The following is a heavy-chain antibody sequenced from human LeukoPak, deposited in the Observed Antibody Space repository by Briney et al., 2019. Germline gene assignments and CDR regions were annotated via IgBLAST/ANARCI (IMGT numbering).Heavy chain of an antibody. V-gene: IGHV3-66*03. CDR1: GFTLSRNY. D-gene: IGHD1-14*01. Sequence: PGGSLRLSCAASGFTLSRNYMSWVRQAPGKGGEGVSVIYSRGSTYYALSVTVRFPISRDNSNNTLYLQMNSLRAEDTAVYYCAREGPSAPTGGVDYCRQGTLPTVSS. J-gene: IGHJ4*02. CDR3: AREGPSAPTGGVDY. CDR2: IYSRGST.